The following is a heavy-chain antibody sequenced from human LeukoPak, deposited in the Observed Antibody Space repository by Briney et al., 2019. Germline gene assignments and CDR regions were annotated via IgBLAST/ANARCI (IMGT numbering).Heavy chain of an antibody. CDR1: VYTFTSYY. CDR2: IQASGGST. V-gene: IGHV1-46*01. Sequence: GASEKLFLKGSVYTFTSYYMHWVRHAPGQRLEWRGVIQASGGSTAYAHKIQGRATMIRKTAKNTEYVELTRLRSVATAVYYCARGGWYASECWGQGNLVTVSS. CDR3: ARGGWYASEC. D-gene: IGHD6-19*01. J-gene: IGHJ4*02.